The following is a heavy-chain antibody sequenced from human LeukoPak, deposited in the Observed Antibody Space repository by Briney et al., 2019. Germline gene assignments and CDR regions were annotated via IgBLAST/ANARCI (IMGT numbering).Heavy chain of an antibody. J-gene: IGHJ4*02. Sequence: PGGSLRLSCAASGFTFSSYVMSWVRQAPGKGLEWVSLTSGSGGTTYYADSVKGRFTMSRGNSKNTLYLQMDSLRVEDTAFYYCAKAYCTGSTCYSPDYWGQGTLVTVSS. D-gene: IGHD2-2*01. CDR1: GFTFSSYV. CDR2: TSGSGGTT. V-gene: IGHV3-23*01. CDR3: AKAYCTGSTCYSPDY.